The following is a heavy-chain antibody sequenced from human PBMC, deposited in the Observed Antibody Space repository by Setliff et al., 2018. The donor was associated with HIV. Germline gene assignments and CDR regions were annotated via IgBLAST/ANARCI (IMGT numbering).Heavy chain of an antibody. V-gene: IGHV1-58*01. CDR2: IVVGSGNT. D-gene: IGHD2-21*01. J-gene: IGHJ5*02. Sequence: SVKVSCKASRFTFTSAAVQWVRQARGQRPEWIGWIVVGSGNTKYAQRFQERVTITRDMSTRTAYMELSSLRSEDTAVYYCARLARNNWFDPWGQGTLVTVSS. CDR1: RFTFTSAA. CDR3: ARLARNNWFDP.